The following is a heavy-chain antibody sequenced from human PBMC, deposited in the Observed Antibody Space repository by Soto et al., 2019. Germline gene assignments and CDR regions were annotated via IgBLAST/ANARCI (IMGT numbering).Heavy chain of an antibody. Sequence: SDTLSLTCAVYDGSFSGYYWSWIRQPPGKGLEWIGEIFHGGSTDYSPSLKSRVTISVDTSKKQFSLELRFVTAADTAVYYCARPHYDSNTFYSFFDYWGQGTLVTVSS. CDR2: IFHGGST. V-gene: IGHV4-34*12. D-gene: IGHD3-22*01. J-gene: IGHJ4*02. CDR1: DGSFSGYY. CDR3: ARPHYDSNTFYSFFDY.